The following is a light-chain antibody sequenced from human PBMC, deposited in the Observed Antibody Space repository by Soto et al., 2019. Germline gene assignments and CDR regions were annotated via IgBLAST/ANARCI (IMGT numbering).Light chain of an antibody. J-gene: IGLJ3*02. Sequence: NFMLTQPHSVSESPGKTVIISCTRSSGSIASNDVQWYQQRPGRSPTTVIYEDNQRPSGVPDRFSGSIDSSSNSASLTISGLETEDEADYFCQSYDATNQVFGGGTKLTVL. V-gene: IGLV6-57*01. CDR1: SGSIASND. CDR3: QSYDATNQV. CDR2: EDN.